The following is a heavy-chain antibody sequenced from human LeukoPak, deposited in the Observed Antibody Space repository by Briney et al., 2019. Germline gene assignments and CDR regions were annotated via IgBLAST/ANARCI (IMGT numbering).Heavy chain of an antibody. D-gene: IGHD3-16*01. J-gene: IGHJ4*02. CDR3: ARVGGDLVYFDY. V-gene: IGHV4-39*07. CDR2: IYYSGST. Sequence: SETLSLTCTVSGGSISSSSYYWGWIRQPPGKGLEWIGSIYYSGSTYYNPSLKSRVTISVDTSKNQFSLKLSSVTAADTAVYYCARVGGDLVYFDYWGQGTLVAVSS. CDR1: GGSISSSSYY.